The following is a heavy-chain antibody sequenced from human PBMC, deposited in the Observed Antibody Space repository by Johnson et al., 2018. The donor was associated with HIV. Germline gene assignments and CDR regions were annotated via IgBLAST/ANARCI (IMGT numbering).Heavy chain of an antibody. CDR2: IRFDGSTK. CDR1: GFTFSSFG. Sequence: QMQLVESGGGVVQPGGSLRLSCAASGFTFSSFGMHWVRQAPGKGLEWVAFIRFDGSTKNYADSVKGRFTISRDNSKNMLYLQMTSLRAEDTAVYSCATGDGRGAFDIWGQGTMVTVSS. V-gene: IGHV3-30*02. CDR3: ATGDGRGAFDI. D-gene: IGHD7-27*01. J-gene: IGHJ3*02.